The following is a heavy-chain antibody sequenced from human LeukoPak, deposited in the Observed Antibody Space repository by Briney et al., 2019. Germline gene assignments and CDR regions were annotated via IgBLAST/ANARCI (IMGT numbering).Heavy chain of an antibody. J-gene: IGHJ4*02. CDR3: ARDHGMTFWSGYYSDY. Sequence: APVKVSCKASGYTFTAYYIHWVRQAPGQGLEWMGRIIPILGIANYAQKFQGRVTITADKSTSTAYMELSSLRSEDTAVYYCARDHGMTFWSGYYSDYWGQGTLVTVSS. CDR1: GYTFTAYY. V-gene: IGHV1-69*04. D-gene: IGHD3-3*01. CDR2: IIPILGIA.